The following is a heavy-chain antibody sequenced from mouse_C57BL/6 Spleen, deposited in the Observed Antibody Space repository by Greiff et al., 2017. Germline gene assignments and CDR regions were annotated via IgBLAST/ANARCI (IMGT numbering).Heavy chain of an antibody. CDR1: GYTFTSYW. CDR3: AGYTTLRYFDV. CDR2: IDPSDSET. J-gene: IGHJ1*03. V-gene: IGHV1-52*01. Sequence: VQLQQPGAELVRPGSSVKLSCKASGYTFTSYWMHWVKQRPIQGLEWIGNIDPSDSETHYNQKFKDKATLTVDKSSSTAYMQLSSLTSEDSAVYYGAGYTTLRYFDVWGTGTTVTVSS. D-gene: IGHD1-1*01.